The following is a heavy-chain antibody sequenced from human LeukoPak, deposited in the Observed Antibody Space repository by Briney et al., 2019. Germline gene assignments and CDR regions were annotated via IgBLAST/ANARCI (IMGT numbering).Heavy chain of an antibody. V-gene: IGHV4-59*08. J-gene: IGHJ3*02. CDR1: GGSVTSYY. CDR3: ARHGGITMVRGVLSAFAI. CDR2: IYYNGNT. D-gene: IGHD3-10*01. Sequence: PSETLSLTCTVSGGSVTSYYLSWIRQPPGKGLEWVAYIYYNGNTNYNPSLKRRVIISVDTSKKQFSLKRISLTAADTAVNSCARHGGITMVRGVLSAFAIWGQGTMVTVSS.